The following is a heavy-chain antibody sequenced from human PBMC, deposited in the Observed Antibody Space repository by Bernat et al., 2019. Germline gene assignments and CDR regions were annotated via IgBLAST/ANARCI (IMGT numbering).Heavy chain of an antibody. CDR3: ARASSSTSRGSAFDI. J-gene: IGHJ3*02. CDR2: ISSNGGST. V-gene: IGHV3-64*01. CDR1: GFTFSSYA. D-gene: IGHD2-2*01. Sequence: EVQLVESGGGLVQPGGSLRLSCAASGFTFSSYAMHWVRQAPGKGLEYVSAISSNGGSTYYANSVKGRFTISRDNSKNTLYLQMGSLRAEDMAVYYCARASSSTSRGSAFDIWGQGTMVTVSS.